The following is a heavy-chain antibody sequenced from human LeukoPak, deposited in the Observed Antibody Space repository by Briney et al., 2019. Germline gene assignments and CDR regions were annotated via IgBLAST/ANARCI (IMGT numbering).Heavy chain of an antibody. CDR2: IRYDGSNK. CDR1: GFTFSSYG. Sequence: PGGSLRLSCAASGFTFSSYGMHWVRQAPGKGLEWVAFIRYDGSNKYYADSAKGRFTISRDNSKNTLYLQMNSLRAEDTAVYYCAKDYFLRITMIVVVMPDYWGQGTLVTVSS. CDR3: AKDYFLRITMIVVVMPDY. J-gene: IGHJ4*02. V-gene: IGHV3-30*02. D-gene: IGHD3-22*01.